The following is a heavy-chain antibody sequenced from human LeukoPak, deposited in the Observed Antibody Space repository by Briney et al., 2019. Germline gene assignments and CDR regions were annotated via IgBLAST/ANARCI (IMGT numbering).Heavy chain of an antibody. D-gene: IGHD3-22*01. CDR2: ISAYNGNT. J-gene: IGHJ4*02. V-gene: IGHV1-18*01. CDR3: ARDRWSYYDSSGYFPDY. Sequence: GASVKVSCKASGYTFTSYGISWVRQAPGQGLEWMGWISAYNGNTNYAQKLQGRVTMTTDTSTSTAYMELRSLRSDDTAVYYCARDRWSYYDSSGYFPDYWGQGTLVTVSS. CDR1: GYTFTSYG.